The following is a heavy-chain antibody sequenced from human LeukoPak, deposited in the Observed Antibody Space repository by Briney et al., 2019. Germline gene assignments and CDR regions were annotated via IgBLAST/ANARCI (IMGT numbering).Heavy chain of an antibody. J-gene: IGHJ4*02. CDR3: AKNGAYSGYDYIDY. CDR1: GFTFSSYA. V-gene: IGHV3-23*01. D-gene: IGHD5-12*01. Sequence: GGSLRLSCAASGFTFSSYAMSWVRQAPGKGLEWVSDITGSGDDTDYANSVKGRFTVSRDNSRNTLYLQINSLRAEDTAVYYCAKNGAYSGYDYIDYWGQGTLVTVSS. CDR2: ITGSGDDT.